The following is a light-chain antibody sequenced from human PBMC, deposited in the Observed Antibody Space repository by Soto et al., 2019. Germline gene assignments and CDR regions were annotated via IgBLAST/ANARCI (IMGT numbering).Light chain of an antibody. Sequence: QSVLTQPASVSGSPGQSITISCTGTNSDIGGYNYVSWYQQYPGKAPKLMIFGVSDRPSGVSNRFSGSKSGTTASLTISGLQAEDEADYYCSSYKTSSTVVVFGGGTKVTVL. J-gene: IGLJ2*01. V-gene: IGLV2-14*01. CDR2: GVS. CDR1: NSDIGGYNY. CDR3: SSYKTSSTVVV.